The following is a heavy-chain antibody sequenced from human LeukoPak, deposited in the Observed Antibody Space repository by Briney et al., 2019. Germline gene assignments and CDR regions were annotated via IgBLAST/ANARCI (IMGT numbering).Heavy chain of an antibody. CDR2: ISASGSNT. J-gene: IGHJ3*02. CDR1: GFTFSSYA. D-gene: IGHD3-10*01. V-gene: IGHV3-23*01. Sequence: GGSLRLSCAASGFTFSSYAMSWVRQAPGKGLEWVSAISASGSNTYYADSVKGRFTISRDNSKNTLYLQMNSLRAEDTAVYYCAREPILSWFGELGAFDIWGQGTMVTVSS. CDR3: AREPILSWFGELGAFDI.